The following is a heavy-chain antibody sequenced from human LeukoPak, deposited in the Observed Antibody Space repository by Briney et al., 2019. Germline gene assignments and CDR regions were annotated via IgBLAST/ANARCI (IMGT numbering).Heavy chain of an antibody. D-gene: IGHD2-2*01. CDR2: MNQDGSEK. CDR1: GFTFSNYW. V-gene: IGHV3-7*01. CDR3: ARPAGYCSRTTCSGFDP. J-gene: IGHJ5*02. Sequence: PGGSLTLSCPASGFTFSNYWMTWVRQAPGKGLEWVANMNQDGSEKYYVDSVKGRFTISRDNAKNSLYLQMNSLRAEDTAVYYCARPAGYCSRTTCSGFDPWGQGTLVTVSS.